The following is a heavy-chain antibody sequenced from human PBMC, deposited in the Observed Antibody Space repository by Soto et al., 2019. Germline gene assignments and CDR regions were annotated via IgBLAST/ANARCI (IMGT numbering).Heavy chain of an antibody. V-gene: IGHV4-31*03. D-gene: IGHD3-16*02. Sequence: SETLSLTCTVSGGSISSGGYYWSWIRQHPGKGLEWIGYIYYSGSTYYSPSLKSRVTISVDTSKNQFSLKLSSVTAADTAVYYCARESVITFGGVIVFFGLDYWGQGTLVTVSS. CDR1: GGSISSGGYY. CDR2: IYYSGST. J-gene: IGHJ4*02. CDR3: ARESVITFGGVIVFFGLDY.